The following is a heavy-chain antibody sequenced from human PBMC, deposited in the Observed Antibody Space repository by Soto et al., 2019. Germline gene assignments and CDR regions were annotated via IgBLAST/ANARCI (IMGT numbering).Heavy chain of an antibody. CDR2: LSTTGFT. CDR3: VRDSETSSSWSLDY. Sequence: VQLVESGGGLIQPGGSLRLSCVASGFNVSSDYMNWVRQAPGKGLEWVSVLSTTGFTSYADSVKGRFTISSDSSKNTLYLQMNSLRVEDTAVYYCVRDSETSSSWSLDYWGQGVLVTVSS. V-gene: IGHV3-53*01. J-gene: IGHJ4*02. CDR1: GFNVSSDY. D-gene: IGHD6-13*01.